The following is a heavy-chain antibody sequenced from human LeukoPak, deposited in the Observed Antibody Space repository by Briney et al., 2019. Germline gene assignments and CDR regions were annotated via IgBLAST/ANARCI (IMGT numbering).Heavy chain of an antibody. CDR3: YSWEPDAFDI. Sequence: SETLSLTCTVSGGSISSSSYYWGWIRQPPGKGLEWIGSIYYSGSTYYNPSLKSRVTISVDTSKNQFSLKLSSVTAADTAVYCCYSWEPDAFDIWGQGTTVTVSS. V-gene: IGHV4-39*01. CDR1: GGSISSSSYY. J-gene: IGHJ3*02. CDR2: IYYSGST. D-gene: IGHD1-26*01.